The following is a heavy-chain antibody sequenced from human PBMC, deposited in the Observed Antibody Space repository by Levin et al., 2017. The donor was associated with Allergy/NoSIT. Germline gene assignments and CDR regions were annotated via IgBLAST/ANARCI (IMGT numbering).Heavy chain of an antibody. CDR2: MNPNSGNT. J-gene: IGHJ6*02. V-gene: IGHV1-8*01. D-gene: IGHD3-22*01. CDR1: GYTFTSYD. CDR3: AGSQYYYDSSGTPTPLYYYYGMDV. Sequence: ASVKVSCKASGYTFTSYDINWVRQATGQGLEWMGWMNPNSGNTGYAQKFQGRVTMTRNTSISTAYMELSSLRSEDAAVYYCAGSQYYYDSSGTPTPLYYYYGMDVWGQGTTVTVSS.